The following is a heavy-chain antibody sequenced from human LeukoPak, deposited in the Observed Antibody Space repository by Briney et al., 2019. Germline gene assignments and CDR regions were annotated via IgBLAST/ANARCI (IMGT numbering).Heavy chain of an antibody. D-gene: IGHD2-2*01. CDR3: ARSYAHDY. CDR1: GGSISSGGYS. Sequence: SETLSLTCAVSGGSISSGGYSWSWIRQPPGKGLEWIGYIYHSGSTNYNPSLKSRVTISVDTSKNQFSLKLSSVTAADTAVYYCARSYAHDYWGQGTLSPSPQ. J-gene: IGHJ4*02. V-gene: IGHV4-30-2*01. CDR2: IYHSGST.